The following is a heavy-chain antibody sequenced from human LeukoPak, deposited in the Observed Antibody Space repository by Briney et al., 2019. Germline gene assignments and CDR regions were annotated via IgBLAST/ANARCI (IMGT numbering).Heavy chain of an antibody. Sequence: GTGGSLRLSCAASGFTFDDYGMSWVRQAPGKGLEWVSGINWNGGSTGYADSVKGRFTISRDNAKNSPYLQMNSLRAEDTALYYCARETVDCSSTSCYFFGSYYMDVWGKGTTVTVSS. CDR3: ARETVDCSSTSCYFFGSYYMDV. CDR1: GFTFDDYG. D-gene: IGHD2-2*01. J-gene: IGHJ6*03. V-gene: IGHV3-20*04. CDR2: INWNGGST.